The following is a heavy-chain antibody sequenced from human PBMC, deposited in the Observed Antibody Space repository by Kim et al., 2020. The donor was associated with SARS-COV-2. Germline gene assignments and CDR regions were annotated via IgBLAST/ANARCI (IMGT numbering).Heavy chain of an antibody. Sequence: NPTLKGRYTITVDRSKNQFALKLGSVTAADTAVYYCARGYGSGSPYGMDVWGQGTTVTVSS. D-gene: IGHD3-10*01. CDR3: ARGYGSGSPYGMDV. J-gene: IGHJ6*02. V-gene: IGHV4-30-2*01.